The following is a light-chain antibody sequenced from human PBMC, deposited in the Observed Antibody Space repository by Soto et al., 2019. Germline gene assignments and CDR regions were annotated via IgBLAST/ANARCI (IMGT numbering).Light chain of an antibody. CDR3: QQYRSWPRM. Sequence: EIVLTQSPATLSLSPGERVTLSCMASQSVDINLAWYQQKPGQAPRLLIYGASTRATDMPGRFSGRGAGAEFTLTISSLQSEDFAVYYCQQYRSWPRMFGQGTKVDIK. CDR1: QSVDIN. J-gene: IGKJ1*01. V-gene: IGKV3-15*01. CDR2: GAS.